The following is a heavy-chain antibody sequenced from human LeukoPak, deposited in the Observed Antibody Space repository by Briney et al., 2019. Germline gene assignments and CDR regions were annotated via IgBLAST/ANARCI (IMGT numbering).Heavy chain of an antibody. CDR2: ISSSSSTSI. CDR1: GFTFSSYS. Sequence: GGSLRLSCAASGFTFSSYSMNWVRQAPGKGLEWVPYISSSSSTSIHYADSVKGRFTISRDNAKNSLYLQMNSLRDEDTAVYYCAREAMVRGVYYFDYWGQGTLVTVSS. J-gene: IGHJ4*02. CDR3: AREAMVRGVYYFDY. V-gene: IGHV3-48*02. D-gene: IGHD3-10*01.